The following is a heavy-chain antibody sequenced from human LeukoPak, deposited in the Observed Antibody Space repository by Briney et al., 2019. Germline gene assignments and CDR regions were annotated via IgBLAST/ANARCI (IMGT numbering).Heavy chain of an antibody. D-gene: IGHD6-6*01. CDR2: IYYSGST. Sequence: SETLSLTCIVSGGSISSYYWSWIRQPPGKELAWIGYIYYSGSTNYNSPLKSRVTISVDTSKNQFSLNLTSVTAADTPVYYCARGYSSSGCYSDYWGQGALVTVSS. CDR3: ARGYSSSGCYSDY. V-gene: IGHV4-59*01. J-gene: IGHJ4*02. CDR1: GGSISSYY.